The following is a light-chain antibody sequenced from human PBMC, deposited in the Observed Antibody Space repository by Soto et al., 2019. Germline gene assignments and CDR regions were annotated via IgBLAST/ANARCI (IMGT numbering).Light chain of an antibody. CDR3: QQRSNWPAN. CDR2: GAS. Sequence: EIVLTQSPATLSLSPGERATLSCRASQSVTTYLAWYQQRPGQAPRLLIYGASNRATGIPARFSGSWSGTDFTLTINSLEPEDFAVYYCQQRSNWPANFGQGTRLEIK. CDR1: QSVTTY. J-gene: IGKJ5*01. V-gene: IGKV3-11*01.